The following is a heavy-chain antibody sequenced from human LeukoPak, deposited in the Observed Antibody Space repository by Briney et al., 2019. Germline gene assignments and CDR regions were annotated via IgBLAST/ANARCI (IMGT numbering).Heavy chain of an antibody. CDR1: GFTFTTYS. CDR2: IDNSGTYI. V-gene: IGHV3-21*01. D-gene: IGHD2-2*01. CDR3: ARLKLLWSNYFDY. Sequence: GGSLRLSCTASGFTFTTYSMDWVRQAPGKGLEWVSSIDNSGTYIYYADSVKGRFTISRDNSKNSLYLQMNSLRAEDTAVYYCARLKLLWSNYFDYWGQGTLVTVSS. J-gene: IGHJ4*02.